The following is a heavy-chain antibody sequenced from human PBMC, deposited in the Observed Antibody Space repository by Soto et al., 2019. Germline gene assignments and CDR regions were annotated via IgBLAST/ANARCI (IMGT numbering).Heavy chain of an antibody. J-gene: IGHJ4*02. Sequence: GGSLRLSCAASGFTFSSYGMHWVRQAPGKGLEWVAVISYDGSNKYYADSVKGRFTISRDNSKNTLYLQMNSLRAEDTAVYYCANSKQWLDLIDDWGQGPLGTVS. D-gene: IGHD6-19*01. CDR1: GFTFSSYG. CDR3: ANSKQWLDLIDD. CDR2: ISYDGSNK. V-gene: IGHV3-30*18.